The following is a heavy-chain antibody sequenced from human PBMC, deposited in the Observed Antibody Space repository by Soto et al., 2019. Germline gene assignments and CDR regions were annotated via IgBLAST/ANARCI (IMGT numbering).Heavy chain of an antibody. CDR2: IYYSGST. Sequence: PSETLALSCTVSGGSISSSSYYWGWIRQPPGKGLEWIGSIYYSGSTYYNPSLNGRVTISVDTSKNQFSLKLSSVPAADTAVYYCARLWSSRSFHYWGQATLVTVSS. CDR1: GGSISSSSYY. CDR3: ARLWSSRSFHY. V-gene: IGHV4-39*01. J-gene: IGHJ4*02. D-gene: IGHD1-26*01.